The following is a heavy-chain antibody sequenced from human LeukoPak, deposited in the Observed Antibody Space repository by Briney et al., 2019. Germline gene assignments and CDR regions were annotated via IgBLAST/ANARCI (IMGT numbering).Heavy chain of an antibody. D-gene: IGHD4-17*01. CDR1: GFTFDDYG. V-gene: IGHV3-20*01. CDR2: INWNGGST. CDR3: ARNDYGDLPSYYYYMDV. J-gene: IGHJ6*03. Sequence: PGGSLRLSCAASGFTFDDYGMSWVRHAPGKGLEWVSGINWNGGSTGYADSVKGRFTISRDNAKNSLYLQMNSLRAEDTALYHCARNDYGDLPSYYYYMDVWGKGTTVTVSS.